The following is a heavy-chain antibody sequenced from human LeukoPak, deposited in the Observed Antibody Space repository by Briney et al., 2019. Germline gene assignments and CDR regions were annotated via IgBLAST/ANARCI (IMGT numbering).Heavy chain of an antibody. CDR2: ISGSGGST. Sequence: PGGSLRLSCAASGFTFSSYAMSRVRQAPGKGLEWVSAISGSGGSTYYADSVKGRFTISRDNSKNTLYLQMNSLRAEDTAVYYCAKDGVNWKKQYYFDYWGQGTLVTVSS. D-gene: IGHD1-20*01. V-gene: IGHV3-23*01. CDR1: GFTFSSYA. CDR3: AKDGVNWKKQYYFDY. J-gene: IGHJ4*02.